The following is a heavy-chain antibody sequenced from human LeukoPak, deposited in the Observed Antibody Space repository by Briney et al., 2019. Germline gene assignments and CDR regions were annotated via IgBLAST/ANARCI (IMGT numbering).Heavy chain of an antibody. Sequence: PGGSLRPSCAASGFTFSSYWMSWVRQAPGKGLEWVANIKQDGSEKYYVDSVKGRFTISRDNAKNSLYLQMNSLRAEDTAVYYCARGVVPAAIDAFDIWGQGTMVTVSS. J-gene: IGHJ3*02. CDR3: ARGVVPAAIDAFDI. CDR2: IKQDGSEK. V-gene: IGHV3-7*01. D-gene: IGHD2-2*01. CDR1: GFTFSSYW.